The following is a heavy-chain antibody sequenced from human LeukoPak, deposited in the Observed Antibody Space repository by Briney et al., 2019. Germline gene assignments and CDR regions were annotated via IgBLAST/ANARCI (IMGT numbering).Heavy chain of an antibody. V-gene: IGHV1-24*01. CDR2: FDPEDGET. CDR1: GYTLTELS. J-gene: IGHJ3*02. D-gene: IGHD3-3*01. Sequence: ASVKVSCKVSGYTLTELSMHWVRQAPGKGLEWMGGFDPEDGETIYAQKFQGRVTMTEDTSTDTAYMELSSLRSEDTAVYYCATGSQWLLYPTYDAFDIWGQGTMVTVSS. CDR3: ATGSQWLLYPTYDAFDI.